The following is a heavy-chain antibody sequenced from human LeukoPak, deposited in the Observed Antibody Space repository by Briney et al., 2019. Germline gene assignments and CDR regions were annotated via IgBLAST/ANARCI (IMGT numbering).Heavy chain of an antibody. V-gene: IGHV1-69*05. D-gene: IGHD6-6*01. CDR3: ARDLALEYSSSSEYYYYYMDV. CDR1: GGTFSSYA. J-gene: IGHJ6*03. Sequence: GASVKVSCKASGGTFSSYALSWVRQAPGLGLEWMGEIIPIFGTANYAQKLQGRVTITTDESTSTAYMELSSLRSEDTAVYYCARDLALEYSSSSEYYYYYMDVWGKGTTVTVSS. CDR2: IIPIFGTA.